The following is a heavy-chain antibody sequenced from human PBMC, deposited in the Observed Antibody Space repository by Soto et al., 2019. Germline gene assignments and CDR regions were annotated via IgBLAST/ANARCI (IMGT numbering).Heavy chain of an antibody. J-gene: IGHJ4*02. Sequence: PSETLSLTCTVSGGSVSIGSYYLSWIRQPPGKGLEWIGYIYYSGSTNYNPSLKSRVTISVDTSKNQFSLKLSSVTAADTAVYYCARGTADRPLDYWGQGTLVTVSS. CDR2: IYYSGST. CDR1: GGSVSIGSYY. CDR3: ARGTADRPLDY. D-gene: IGHD6-6*01. V-gene: IGHV4-61*01.